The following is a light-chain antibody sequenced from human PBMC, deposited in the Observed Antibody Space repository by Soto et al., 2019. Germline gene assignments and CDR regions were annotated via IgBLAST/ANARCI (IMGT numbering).Light chain of an antibody. Sequence: TQFPATLSASPGVGATLSCSASQSVSSYLAWYQQKPGQAPRILIYDASNRATGIPARFSGSGSGTDFTITISSLEPEDFAVYYCQQRSNWPRTFGRGT. CDR3: QQRSNWPRT. V-gene: IGKV3-11*01. CDR1: QSVSSY. J-gene: IGKJ1*01. CDR2: DAS.